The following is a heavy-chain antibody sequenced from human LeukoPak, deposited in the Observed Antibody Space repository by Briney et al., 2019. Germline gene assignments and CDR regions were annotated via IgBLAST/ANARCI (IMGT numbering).Heavy chain of an antibody. CDR3: ASTVRGWQLVETGGNWFDP. Sequence: PSETLSLTCAVYGGSFSGYYWSWIRQPPGKGLEWIGEINHSGSTNYNPSLKSRVTISVDTSKDQFSLKLSSVTAADTAVYYCASTVRGWQLVETGGNWFDPWGQGTLVTVSS. D-gene: IGHD6-13*01. V-gene: IGHV4-34*01. CDR1: GGSFSGYY. CDR2: INHSGST. J-gene: IGHJ5*02.